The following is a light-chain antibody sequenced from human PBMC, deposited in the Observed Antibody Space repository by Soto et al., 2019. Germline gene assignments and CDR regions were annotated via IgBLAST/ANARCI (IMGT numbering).Light chain of an antibody. J-gene: IGLJ1*01. CDR2: DVR. CDR1: SSDVGGYNY. CDR3: TSYTSSSTLYV. V-gene: IGLV2-14*01. Sequence: QSALTQPASGSGSPGQSITISCTGTSSDVGGYNYVSWYQQHPGKAPKLMIYDVRNRASGASNRFSGSKPGNTASLTISGLQAEDEADYYCTSYTSSSTLYVFGTGTKVTVL.